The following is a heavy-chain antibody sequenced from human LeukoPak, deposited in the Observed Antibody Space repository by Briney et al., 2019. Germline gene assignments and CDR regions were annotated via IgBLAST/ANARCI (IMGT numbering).Heavy chain of an antibody. J-gene: IGHJ4*02. CDR3: ARDVADCSGGSCYFPPQQPFDY. V-gene: IGHV1-18*01. Sequence: VASVKVSCKASGHTTTSYGITWVRQAPGQGLEWMGWISAYNGNTKYAQRLQGRVTMTTDTSTGTAYMELRSLRSDDTAVYYCARDVADCSGGSCYFPPQQPFDYWGQGTLVTVSS. CDR2: ISAYNGNT. D-gene: IGHD2-15*01. CDR1: GHTTTSYG.